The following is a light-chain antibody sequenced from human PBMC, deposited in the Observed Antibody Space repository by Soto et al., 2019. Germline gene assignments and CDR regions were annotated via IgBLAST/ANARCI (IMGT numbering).Light chain of an antibody. V-gene: IGLV1-47*01. Sequence: QAVVTQPPSASGTPGQRVTISCSGSSSNIGSNYVYWYQQLPGTAPKLLIYRNNQRPSGVPDRFSGSKSGTSASLAISGLRSEDEADYYCAAWDDSLSVLFGGVTKVTV. CDR1: SSNIGSNY. CDR2: RNN. J-gene: IGLJ2*01. CDR3: AAWDDSLSVL.